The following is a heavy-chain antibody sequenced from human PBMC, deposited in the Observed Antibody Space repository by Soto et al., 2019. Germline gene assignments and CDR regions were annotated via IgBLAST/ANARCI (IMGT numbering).Heavy chain of an antibody. CDR2: IWYDGSKK. D-gene: IGHD2-2*01. V-gene: IGHV3-33*01. J-gene: IGHJ4*02. CDR1: GFTFSSYG. CDR3: ASRSPALDY. Sequence: QVQLVESGGGVVQPGRSLRLSCEASGFTFSSYGMHWVRQAPGKGLEWVAVIWYDGSKKYYADFVKGRFTISRDNSKNTRYLQTNSRRAEDTAVYYWASRSPALDYWGQGALVTVSS.